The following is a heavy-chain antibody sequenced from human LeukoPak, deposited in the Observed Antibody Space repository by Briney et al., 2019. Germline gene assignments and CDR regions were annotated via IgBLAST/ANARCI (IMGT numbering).Heavy chain of an antibody. V-gene: IGHV5-51*01. CDR3: ARPNITYYYDSSGYDGFDV. D-gene: IGHD3-22*01. J-gene: IGHJ3*01. Sequence: PGESLKISCKGSGYRFTDYWIGWVRQMPGKGLEWMGIIYPNDSDTRYRPSFQGQVSISADKSINTAYLQWSSLKASDTDMYFCARPNITYYYDSSGYDGFDVWGQGTMVTVSS. CDR2: IYPNDSDT. CDR1: GYRFTDYW.